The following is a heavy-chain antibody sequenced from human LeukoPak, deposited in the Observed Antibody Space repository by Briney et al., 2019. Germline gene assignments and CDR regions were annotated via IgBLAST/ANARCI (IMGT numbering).Heavy chain of an antibody. CDR3: ARGYYGGINYFHY. Sequence: GASVKVSCKASGYTFTSYGISWVRQAPGQGLEWMGWINPNSGGKKHAQNFQGRVTLTRDTSIGTAYMELSSLRSDDTAVYYCARGYYGGINYFHYWGQGTLVTVSS. V-gene: IGHV1-2*02. D-gene: IGHD3-22*01. CDR1: GYTFTSYG. J-gene: IGHJ4*02. CDR2: INPNSGGK.